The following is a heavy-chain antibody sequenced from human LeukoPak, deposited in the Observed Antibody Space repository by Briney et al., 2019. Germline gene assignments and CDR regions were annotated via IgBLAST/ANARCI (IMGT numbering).Heavy chain of an antibody. D-gene: IGHD5-18*01. CDR2: IYYSGST. Sequence: SETLSLTCTVSGGSISSYYWSWIRQSPGKGLEWIGYIYYSGSTNYNPSLKSRVTISVDTSNNQFSLKLSSVTAADTAVYYCARPQRGYSYGPFDYWGQGTLVTVSS. CDR1: GGSISSYY. V-gene: IGHV4-59*08. J-gene: IGHJ4*02. CDR3: ARPQRGYSYGPFDY.